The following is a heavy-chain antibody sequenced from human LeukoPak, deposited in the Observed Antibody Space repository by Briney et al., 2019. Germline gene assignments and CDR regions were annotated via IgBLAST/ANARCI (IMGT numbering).Heavy chain of an antibody. CDR3: ARDSQLWLNYFDY. CDR2: ISSSSSYI. J-gene: IGHJ4*02. D-gene: IGHD5-18*01. V-gene: IGHV3-21*01. Sequence: PGGSLRLSCAASGFTFSSYSMNWVRQAPGKGLEWVSSISSSSSYIYYADSVKGRFTISRDNAKNSLYLQMNSLRAEDTAVYYCARDSQLWLNYFDYWGQGTLVTVSS. CDR1: GFTFSSYS.